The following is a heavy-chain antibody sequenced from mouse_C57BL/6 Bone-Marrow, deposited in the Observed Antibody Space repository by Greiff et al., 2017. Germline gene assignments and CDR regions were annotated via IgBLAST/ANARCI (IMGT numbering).Heavy chain of an antibody. V-gene: IGHV1-15*01. D-gene: IGHD1-1*01. J-gene: IGHJ3*01. CDR2: IDPETGGT. CDR3: TRGDYGSSPWFAY. CDR1: GYTFTDYE. Sequence: VQLQQSGAELVRPGASVTLSCKASGYTFTDYEMHWVKQTPVHGLEWIGAIDPETGGTAYNQKFKGKAILTADKSSSTAYMGLRSLTSEDSAVYYCTRGDYGSSPWFAYWGQGTLVTVSA.